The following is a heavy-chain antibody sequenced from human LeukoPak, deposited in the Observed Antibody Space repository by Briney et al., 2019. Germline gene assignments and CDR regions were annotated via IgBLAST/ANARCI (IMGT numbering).Heavy chain of an antibody. D-gene: IGHD6-13*01. CDR1: GFTFSSYA. V-gene: IGHV3-23*01. CDR2: ISGSGGST. Sequence: SGGSLTLSCAASGFTFSSYAMSWVRQAPGKGLEWVSAISGSGGSTYYADSVKGRFTISRDNSKNTLYLQMNSLRAEVTAVYYCANGIAGTTSAYWGQGTLVTVSS. J-gene: IGHJ4*02. CDR3: ANGIAGTTSAY.